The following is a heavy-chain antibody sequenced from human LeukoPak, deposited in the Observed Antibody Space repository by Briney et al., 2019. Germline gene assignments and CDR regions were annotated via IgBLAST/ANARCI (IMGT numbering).Heavy chain of an antibody. D-gene: IGHD3-9*01. CDR1: GFTFSSYE. Sequence: GGSLRLSCAASGFTFSSYEMNWVRQAPGKGLEWVSYITSSGSTIYYAASVKGRFTISRDNAKNSLYLQMNSLRAEDTAVYYCARDSRDILTGYLSGMDVWGKGTTVTVSS. J-gene: IGHJ6*04. V-gene: IGHV3-48*03. CDR3: ARDSRDILTGYLSGMDV. CDR2: ITSSGSTI.